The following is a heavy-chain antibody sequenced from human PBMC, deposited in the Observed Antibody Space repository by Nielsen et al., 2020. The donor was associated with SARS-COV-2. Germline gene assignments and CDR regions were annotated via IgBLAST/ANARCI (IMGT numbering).Heavy chain of an antibody. CDR3: AKSGMDGSGDDY. CDR1: GFTFSSYA. Sequence: GESLTISCAASGFTFSSYAMSWVRQAPGKGLEWVSAISGSGGSSYYADCVKGRFTIPRDNSKNTLYLQMNSLRAEDTAVNHCAKSGMDGSGDDYWGQGTLVTVSS. J-gene: IGHJ4*02. D-gene: IGHD3-10*01. CDR2: ISGSGGSS. V-gene: IGHV3-23*01.